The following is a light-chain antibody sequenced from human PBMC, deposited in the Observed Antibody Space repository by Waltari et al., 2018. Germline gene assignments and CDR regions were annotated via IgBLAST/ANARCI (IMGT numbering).Light chain of an antibody. V-gene: IGKV1-8*01. J-gene: IGKJ3*01. Sequence: VTITCRASQGISSYLAWYQQKPGKAPKLLIYAASTLQSGVPSRFSGSGSGTDFTLTISCLQSEDFATYYCQQYYSYLFTFGPGTKVDIK. CDR1: QGISSY. CDR2: AAS. CDR3: QQYYSYLFT.